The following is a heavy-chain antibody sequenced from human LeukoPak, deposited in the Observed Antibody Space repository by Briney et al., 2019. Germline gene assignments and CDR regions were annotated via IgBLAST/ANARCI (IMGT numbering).Heavy chain of an antibody. V-gene: IGHV3-23*01. D-gene: IGHD6-13*01. CDR2: IGGSGGST. CDR3: AKDRIAAAGPYYFDY. CDR1: GFTFSSYA. Sequence: GGSLRLSCAASGFTFSSYAMSWVRQAPGKGLVWVSAIGGSGGSTYYADSVKGRFTISRDNSKNTLYLQMNSLRAEDTAVYYCAKDRIAAAGPYYFDYWGQGTLVTVSS. J-gene: IGHJ4*02.